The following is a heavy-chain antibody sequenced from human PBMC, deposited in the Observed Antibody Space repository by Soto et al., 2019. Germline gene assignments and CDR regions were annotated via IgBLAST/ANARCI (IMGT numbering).Heavy chain of an antibody. CDR1: GYSFPSHW. J-gene: IGHJ6*02. Sequence: PGESLKISCKASGYSFPSHWIAWVRRMPGKGLEWMGSVYPGDSDTRYSPSFQGQVTISADKSISTAYLQWSSLKASDTAIYYCARTAAAGKYYYGVDVWGQGTTVTAP. V-gene: IGHV5-51*01. CDR2: VYPGDSDT. CDR3: ARTAAAGKYYYGVDV. D-gene: IGHD6-13*01.